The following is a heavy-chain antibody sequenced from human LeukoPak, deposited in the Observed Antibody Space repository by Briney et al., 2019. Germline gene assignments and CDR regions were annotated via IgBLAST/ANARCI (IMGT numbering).Heavy chain of an antibody. Sequence: GASVKVSCKASGYAFTGFFIHWVRQAPGQGLEWMGRINPKSGGTNSVQKFQDRVTMTSDTSITTAYMELSGLRSDDTAVYYCARQSGNYVDWGQGTLVTVSS. D-gene: IGHD3-10*02. CDR1: GYAFTGFF. CDR3: ARQSGNYVD. J-gene: IGHJ4*02. V-gene: IGHV1-2*06. CDR2: INPKSGGT.